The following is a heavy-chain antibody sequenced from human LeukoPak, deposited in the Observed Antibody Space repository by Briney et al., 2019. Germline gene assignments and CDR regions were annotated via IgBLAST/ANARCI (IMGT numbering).Heavy chain of an antibody. V-gene: IGHV3-21*01. D-gene: IGHD3-22*01. Sequence: PGRSLRLSCAASGFTFSSYSMNWVRQAPGKGLEWVSSISSSSSYIYYADSVKGRFTISRDNAKNSLYLQMNSLRAEDTAVYYCARDTSLYYYDSSGHAGYWGQGTLVTVSS. CDR2: ISSSSSYI. CDR1: GFTFSSYS. CDR3: ARDTSLYYYDSSGHAGY. J-gene: IGHJ4*02.